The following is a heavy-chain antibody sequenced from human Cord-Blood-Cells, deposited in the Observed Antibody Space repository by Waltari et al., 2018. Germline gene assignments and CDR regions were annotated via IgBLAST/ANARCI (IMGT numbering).Heavy chain of an antibody. D-gene: IGHD2-15*01. J-gene: IGHJ4*02. V-gene: IGHV1-69*01. CDR3: ARGGYCSGGSCYEDY. Sequence: QVQLVQSGAEVKKPGSSVKVSCQASGGNFSSHAISRVRQAPGQGLEWMGGIIPIFGTANYAQKFQGRVTITADESTSTAYMELSSLRSEDTAVYYCARGGYCSGGSCYEDYWGQGTLVTVSS. CDR2: IIPIFGTA. CDR1: GGNFSSHA.